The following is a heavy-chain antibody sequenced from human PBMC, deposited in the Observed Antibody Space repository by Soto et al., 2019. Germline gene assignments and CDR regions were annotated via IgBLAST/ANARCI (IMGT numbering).Heavy chain of an antibody. J-gene: IGHJ5*02. V-gene: IGHV4-39*01. CDR1: GGSISSSSYY. Sequence: PSETLSLTCTVSGGSISSSSYYWGWIRQPPGKGLEWIGSIDYSGSTYYNPSLKSRVTISVDTSKNQFSLKLSSVTAADTAVYYCARHESSSGWDGHDPNWFDRWGQGTLVTVSS. CDR3: ARHESSSGWDGHDPNWFDR. D-gene: IGHD6-19*01. CDR2: IDYSGST.